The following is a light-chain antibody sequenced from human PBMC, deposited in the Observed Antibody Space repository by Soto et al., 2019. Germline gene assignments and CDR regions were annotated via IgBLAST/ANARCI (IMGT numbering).Light chain of an antibody. J-gene: IGKJ4*01. CDR1: ESVYSY. V-gene: IGKV3-15*01. CDR2: GAS. CDR3: QKYNNWPLT. Sequence: EIVMTQSPATLSVSPGERVTLSCRASESVYSYLAWYQQKPGQPPRLLIYGASTRATGIPARFSGSGSGTEFSLTISSLQSADFAVYYCQKYNNWPLTFGGGTKVEI.